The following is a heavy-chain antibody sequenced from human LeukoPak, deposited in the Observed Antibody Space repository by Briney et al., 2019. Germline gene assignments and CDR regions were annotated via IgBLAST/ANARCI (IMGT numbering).Heavy chain of an antibody. V-gene: IGHV3-48*03. CDR3: ARLRDTKEGIIDY. Sequence: HPGGSLRLSCTASGFTFGDYAMSWVRQAPGKGLEWVSYISSSGSTIYYADSVKGRFTISRDNAKNSLYLQMNSLRAEDTAVYYCARLRDTKEGIIDYWGQGTLVTVSS. J-gene: IGHJ4*02. CDR2: ISSSGSTI. CDR1: GFTFGDYA. D-gene: IGHD5-18*01.